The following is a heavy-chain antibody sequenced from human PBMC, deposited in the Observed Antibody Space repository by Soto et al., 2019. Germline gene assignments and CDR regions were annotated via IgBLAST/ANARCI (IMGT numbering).Heavy chain of an antibody. CDR3: ARDDCSSTSCYGY. D-gene: IGHD2-2*01. V-gene: IGHV3-66*01. CDR2: IYSGGST. CDR1: GVSIARNY. J-gene: IGHJ4*02. Sequence: GRSRSHACPVAGVSIARNYMCCVSQAPGKGLEWVSVIYSGGSTYYADSVKGRFTISRDKSKNTLYLQMNSLRAEDTAVYYCARDDCSSTSCYGYWGQGTLVTVSS.